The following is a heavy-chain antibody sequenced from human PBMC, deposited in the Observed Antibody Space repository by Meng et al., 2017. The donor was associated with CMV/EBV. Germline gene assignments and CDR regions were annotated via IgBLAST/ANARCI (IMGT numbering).Heavy chain of an antibody. CDR3: TTGGDYDFWDFDY. V-gene: IGHV3-15*01. D-gene: IGHD3-3*01. CDR2: IKSKTDGGTT. Sequence: GESLKISCAASGFTFSNAWMSWVRQAPGKGLEWVGRIKSKTDGGTTDYAAPVKGRFTISRDGSKNTLYLQMNSLKTEDTAVYYCTTGGDYDFWDFDYWGQGTLVTVSS. J-gene: IGHJ4*02. CDR1: GFTFSNAW.